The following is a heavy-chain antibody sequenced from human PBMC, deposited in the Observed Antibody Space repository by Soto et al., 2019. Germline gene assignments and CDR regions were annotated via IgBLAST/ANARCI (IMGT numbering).Heavy chain of an antibody. CDR2: ISAYNGNT. CDR3: ARDGSGYRYYYGMDV. J-gene: IGHJ6*02. CDR1: GYTFTSYG. V-gene: IGHV1-18*01. Sequence: GASVKVSCKASGYTFTSYGTSWVRQAPGQGLEWMGWISAYNGNTNYAQKLQGRVTMTTDTSTSTAYMELRSLRSDDTAVYYCARDGSGYRYYYGMDVWGQGTTVTVSS. D-gene: IGHD3-10*01.